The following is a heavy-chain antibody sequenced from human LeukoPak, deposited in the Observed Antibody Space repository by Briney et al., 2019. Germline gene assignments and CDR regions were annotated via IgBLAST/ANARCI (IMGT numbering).Heavy chain of an antibody. J-gene: IGHJ3*02. Sequence: ASVKVSCKASGYTFTDYYMHWVRQAPGQGLEWMGWINPNSGGTNYAQKFQGRVTMTRDTSISTAYMELSRLRSDDTAVYYCARGEDIVLMVYAHDAFDIWGQGTMVTVSS. CDR2: INPNSGGT. V-gene: IGHV1-2*02. D-gene: IGHD2-8*01. CDR1: GYTFTDYY. CDR3: ARGEDIVLMVYAHDAFDI.